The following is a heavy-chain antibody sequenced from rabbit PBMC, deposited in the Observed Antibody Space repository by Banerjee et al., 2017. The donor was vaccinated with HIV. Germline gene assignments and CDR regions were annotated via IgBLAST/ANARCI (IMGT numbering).Heavy chain of an antibody. D-gene: IGHD1-1*01. Sequence: SLEESGGDLVKPGASLTLTCIASGVSFSGNSHMCWVRQAPGKGLEWIACIDTVSSGFTYFASWAKGRFTISKTSSTTVTLQMTSLTAADTATYFCARDTTSSFSSYGMDLWGPGTLVTVS. CDR1: GVSFSGNSH. CDR3: ARDTTSSFSSYGMDL. V-gene: IGHV1S40*01. J-gene: IGHJ6*01. CDR2: IDTVSSGFT.